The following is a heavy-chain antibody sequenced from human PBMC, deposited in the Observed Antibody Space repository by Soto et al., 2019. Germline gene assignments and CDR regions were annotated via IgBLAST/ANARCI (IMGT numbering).Heavy chain of an antibody. J-gene: IGHJ4*02. CDR2: ISNDGITK. Sequence: QVQLVESGGGVVQPGRSLRRSCAASGFTFSTFAMHWVRQAPGKGLEWVAVISNDGITKYYADSVKGRFTISRDNSNNTLYLEMNSLRADDTAVYYGYSSGWWAQGTLVTVSS. D-gene: IGHD6-19*01. V-gene: IGHV3-30*03. CDR3: YSSGW. CDR1: GFTFSTFA.